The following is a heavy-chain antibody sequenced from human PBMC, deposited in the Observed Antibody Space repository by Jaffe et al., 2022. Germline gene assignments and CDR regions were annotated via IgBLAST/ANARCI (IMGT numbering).Heavy chain of an antibody. CDR3: ARHAATWIQIWLSNFFDW. D-gene: IGHD5-18*01. Sequence: QVQLQESGPGLAKPSETLSLTCAVSGYSISSGYYWGWIRQPPGKGLEWIGSIYKTGSTSYNPSLKSRVTISMDTSKNQFSLKLSSVTAADTAVYYCARHAATWIQIWLSNFFDWWGQGTLVTVSS. CDR2: IYKTGST. J-gene: IGHJ4*02. CDR1: GYSISSGYY. V-gene: IGHV4-38-2*01.